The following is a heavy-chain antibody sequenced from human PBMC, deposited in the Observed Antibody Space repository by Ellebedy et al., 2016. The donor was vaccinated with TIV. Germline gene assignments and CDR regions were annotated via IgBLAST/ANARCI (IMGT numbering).Heavy chain of an antibody. CDR3: AGLQMSNYFDY. V-gene: IGHV5-51*01. Sequence: GESLKISCKASGYSFTTYWIAWVRQMPGTGLEWVGSIYPPDSETRYSSSFQGRVTISVDKSISTAYLQWSTLKASDTAIYYCAGLQMSNYFDYWGQGTLVTVSS. D-gene: IGHD6-6*01. J-gene: IGHJ4*02. CDR2: IYPPDSET. CDR1: GYSFTTYW.